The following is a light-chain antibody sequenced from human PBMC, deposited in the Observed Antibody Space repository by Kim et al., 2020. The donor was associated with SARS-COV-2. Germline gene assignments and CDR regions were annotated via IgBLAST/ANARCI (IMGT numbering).Light chain of an antibody. CDR2: GKN. J-gene: IGLJ2*01. CDR1: SLRSYY. CDR3: NSRDSSDNHVV. Sequence: ASGQTVRITCQGDSLRSYYASWYQQKPGQAPVLVIYGKNNRPSGIPDRFSGSSSGNTASLTITGAQAEDEADYYCNSRDSSDNHVVFGGGTRLTV. V-gene: IGLV3-19*01.